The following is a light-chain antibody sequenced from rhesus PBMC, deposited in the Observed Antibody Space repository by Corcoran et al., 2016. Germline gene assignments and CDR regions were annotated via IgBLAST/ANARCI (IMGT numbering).Light chain of an antibody. V-gene: IGKV1S12*01. CDR3: QHYYDTPCS. Sequence: DIQMTQSPSALSASVGDRVTISCRASQNIYSNLAWYQQKPGKAPKLLISAASSLQTGIPSRFSGSGSGTEFTLTLTSLQPGDSSSFYCQHYYDTPCSFGQGTKVEIK. CDR1: QNIYSN. CDR2: AAS. J-gene: IGKJ2*01.